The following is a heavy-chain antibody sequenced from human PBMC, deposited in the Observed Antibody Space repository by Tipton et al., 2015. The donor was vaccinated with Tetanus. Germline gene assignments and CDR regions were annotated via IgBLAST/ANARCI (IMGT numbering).Heavy chain of an antibody. CDR3: ARSADNWFDP. CDR1: GGSVSGGDYH. V-gene: IGHV4-39*01. J-gene: IGHJ5*02. Sequence: TLCLTCTVSGGSVSGGDYHWSWIRHSPGKGLEWIGNVYYNGNTLQNPSLKSRVTLSLDKSKNQFSLKLTSVTAADSAVYFCARSADNWFDPWGPGILVTVSS. CDR2: VYYNGNT.